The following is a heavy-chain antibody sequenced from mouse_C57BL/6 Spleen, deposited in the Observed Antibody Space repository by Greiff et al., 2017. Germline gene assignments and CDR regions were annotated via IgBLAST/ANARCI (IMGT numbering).Heavy chain of an antibody. CDR1: GFTFSSYT. Sequence: EVHLVESGGGLVKPGGSLKLSCAASGFTFSSYTMSWVRQTPEKRLEWVATISGGGGNTYYPDSVKGRFTISRDNAKNTLYLQMSSLRSEDTALYYCARQGYDGYYEGYAMDYWGQGTSVTVSS. J-gene: IGHJ4*01. CDR3: ARQGYDGYYEGYAMDY. V-gene: IGHV5-9*01. CDR2: ISGGGGNT. D-gene: IGHD2-3*01.